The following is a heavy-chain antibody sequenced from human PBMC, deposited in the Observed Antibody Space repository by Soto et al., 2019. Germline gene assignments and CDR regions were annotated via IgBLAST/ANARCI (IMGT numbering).Heavy chain of an antibody. CDR3: ARVGSSRWYWFDP. CDR1: GLTFSSYS. Sequence: EVQLVESGGGLVQPGGSLRLSCAASGLTFSSYSINWVRQAPGKGLEWVSYISSGTSTIYYADSVKGRFTISRDNAKNSLYLQMNGLRDEDTAVYYCARVGSSRWYWFDPWGQGTLVTVSS. J-gene: IGHJ5*02. V-gene: IGHV3-48*02. CDR2: ISSGTSTI. D-gene: IGHD6-13*01.